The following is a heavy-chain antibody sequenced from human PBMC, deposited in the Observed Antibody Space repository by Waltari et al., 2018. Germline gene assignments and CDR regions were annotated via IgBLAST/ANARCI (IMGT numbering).Heavy chain of an antibody. J-gene: IGHJ4*02. V-gene: IGHV1-8*01. Sequence: QVQLVQSGAEVNKPGASVKVSCKASGYTFTSYDIDWVRQATGQGLEWMGWMNTNSGNTGYAQKFQGRVTMTRNTSISTAYMELSSLRSEDTAVYYCARALWFGRFVDYWGQGTLVTVSS. D-gene: IGHD3-10*01. CDR1: GYTFTSYD. CDR2: MNTNSGNT. CDR3: ARALWFGRFVDY.